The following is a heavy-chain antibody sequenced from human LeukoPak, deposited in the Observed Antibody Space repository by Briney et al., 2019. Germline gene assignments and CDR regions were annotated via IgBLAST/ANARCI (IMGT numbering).Heavy chain of an antibody. CDR2: INTQTYNT. D-gene: IGHD2-2*01. CDR1: GYTFTNYA. J-gene: IGHJ3*02. CDR3: ARDHTNRDIVVVPAVKDAFDI. V-gene: IGHV1-3*04. Sequence: ASVKVSCKASGYTFTNYAMHWVRQAPGQRPEWMGWINTQTYNTKYSQKLQGRVTITIDTSASTAYMELSSLRSEDTAVYYCARDHTNRDIVVVPAVKDAFDIWGQGTMVTVSS.